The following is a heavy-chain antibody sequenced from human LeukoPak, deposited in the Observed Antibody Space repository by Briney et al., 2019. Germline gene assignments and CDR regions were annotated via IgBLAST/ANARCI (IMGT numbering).Heavy chain of an antibody. V-gene: IGHV1-8*01. D-gene: IGHD3-3*01. Sequence: SVKVSYKASGYTFTSYDINWVRQATGQGLEWMVWMNPNSGNTGYAQKFQGRVTMTRNTSISTAYMELSSLRSEDTAVYYCARVLTGHAPTIFGVVIRFPNFGYYYMDVWGKGTTVTVSS. CDR3: ARVLTGHAPTIFGVVIRFPNFGYYYMDV. CDR1: GYTFTSYD. J-gene: IGHJ6*03. CDR2: MNPNSGNT.